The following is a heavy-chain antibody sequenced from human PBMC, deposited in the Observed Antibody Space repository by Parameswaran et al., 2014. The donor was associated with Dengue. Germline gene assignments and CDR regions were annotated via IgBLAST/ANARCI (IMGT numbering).Heavy chain of an antibody. V-gene: IGHV1-69*01. D-gene: IGHD4-17*01. Sequence: WVRQAPGQGLEWMGGIIPIFGTANYAQKFQGRVTITADESTSTAYMELSSLRSEDTAVYYCARYESGGYGDYERANYYYGMDVWGQGTTVTVSS. CDR3: ARYESGGYGDYERANYYYGMDV. J-gene: IGHJ6*02. CDR2: IIPIFGTA.